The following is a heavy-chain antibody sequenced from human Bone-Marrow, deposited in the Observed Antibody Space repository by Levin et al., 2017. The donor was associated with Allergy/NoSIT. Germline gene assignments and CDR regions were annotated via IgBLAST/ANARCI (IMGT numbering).Heavy chain of an antibody. V-gene: IGHV1-18*01. Sequence: GESLKISCKASGYSFTSYGFNWVRQAPGQGLEWMGWFNSYTGNTNYAQKFQGRVTMTTDTSTNTAYMELKNLRSDDTAMYYCARFDYGDYYWFFDLWGRGTLVTVSS. D-gene: IGHD4-17*01. J-gene: IGHJ2*01. CDR3: ARFDYGDYYWFFDL. CDR2: FNSYTGNT. CDR1: GYSFTSYG.